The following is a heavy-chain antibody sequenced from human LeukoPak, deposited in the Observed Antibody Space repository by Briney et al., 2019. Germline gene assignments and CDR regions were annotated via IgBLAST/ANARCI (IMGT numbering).Heavy chain of an antibody. CDR3: AREGSTVTTGAFDI. V-gene: IGHV1-18*01. CDR1: GYTFTSYG. J-gene: IGHJ3*02. D-gene: IGHD4-17*01. Sequence: ASVKVSCTASGYTFTSYGISWVRQAPGQGLEWMGWISAYNGNTSYAQKLQGRVTMTTDTSTSTAYMELRSLRSDDTAVYYCAREGSTVTTGAFDIWGQGTMVTVSS. CDR2: ISAYNGNT.